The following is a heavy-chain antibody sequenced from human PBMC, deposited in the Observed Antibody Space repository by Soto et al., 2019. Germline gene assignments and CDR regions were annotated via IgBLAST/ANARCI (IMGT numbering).Heavy chain of an antibody. CDR2: ISAYNGNT. D-gene: IGHD6-19*01. Sequence: ASVKVSRKASGYTFTSYGISWVRQAPGQGLEWMGWISAYNGNTNYAQKLQGRVTMTTDTSTSTAYMELRSLRSDDTAVYYCARGTMAGYYYYGMDVWGQGTTVTVSS. V-gene: IGHV1-18*01. J-gene: IGHJ6*02. CDR3: ARGTMAGYYYYGMDV. CDR1: GYTFTSYG.